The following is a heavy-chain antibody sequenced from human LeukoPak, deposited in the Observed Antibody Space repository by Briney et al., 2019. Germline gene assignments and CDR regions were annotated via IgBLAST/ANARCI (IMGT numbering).Heavy chain of an antibody. CDR3: ARTNYADSPDAFDI. CDR2: IYTSGST. J-gene: IGHJ3*02. CDR1: GGSTSSGSYY. V-gene: IGHV4-61*02. D-gene: IGHD1-7*01. Sequence: PSQTLSLTCTVSGGSTSSGSYYWSWIRQPAGKGLEWIGRIYTSGSTNYNPSLKSRVTISVDTSKNQFSLKLSSVTAADTAVYYCARTNYADSPDAFDIWGQGTMVTVSS.